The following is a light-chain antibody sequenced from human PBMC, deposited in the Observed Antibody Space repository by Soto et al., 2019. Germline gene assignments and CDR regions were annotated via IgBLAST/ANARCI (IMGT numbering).Light chain of an antibody. CDR2: GAS. J-gene: IGKJ4*01. CDR3: QKYNNWPLT. Sequence: EIVMTQSPATLSVSPGARATLSCRASQSVSTYLAWYQQKPGQAPRLLIYGASTRATGIPARISGSGSGTEFTLTISSLQSEDFAVYYCQKYNNWPLTFGGGTKVEIK. CDR1: QSVSTY. V-gene: IGKV3-15*01.